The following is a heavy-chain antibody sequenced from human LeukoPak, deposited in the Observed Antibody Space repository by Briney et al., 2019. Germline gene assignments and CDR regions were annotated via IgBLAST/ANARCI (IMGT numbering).Heavy chain of an antibody. CDR1: GASINTYY. CDR2: IYYSGTT. J-gene: IGHJ4*02. D-gene: IGHD3-10*01. V-gene: IGHV4-59*01. CDR3: ARVLRPMASQYYFDY. Sequence: SETLSLTCTVSGASINTYYSSWIRQPPGKGLEWIGYIYYSGTTSYNPSLKTRVTISIDTSKNQFSLKLSSVTAADTAVYYCARVLRPMASQYYFDYWGQGTLVTVSS.